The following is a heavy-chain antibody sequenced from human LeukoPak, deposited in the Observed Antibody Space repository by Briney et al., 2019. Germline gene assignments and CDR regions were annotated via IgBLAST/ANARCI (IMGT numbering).Heavy chain of an antibody. J-gene: IGHJ2*01. CDR3: ARDLGSGWSNWYFDL. CDR2: ISAYNGNT. D-gene: IGHD6-19*01. V-gene: IGHV1-18*01. CDR1: GYTFTSYG. Sequence: GASVKVSCKASGYTFTSYGISWVRQAPGQGLEWMGWISAYNGNTNYAQKLQGRVTMTTDTSTSTAHMELRSLRSDDTAVYYCARDLGSGWSNWYFDLWGRGTLVTVSS.